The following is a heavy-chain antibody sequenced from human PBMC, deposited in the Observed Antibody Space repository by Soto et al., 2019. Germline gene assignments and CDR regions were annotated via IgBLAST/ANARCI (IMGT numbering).Heavy chain of an antibody. V-gene: IGHV1-18*01. D-gene: IGHD3-3*01. Sequence: GASVKVSCKASGYTFYSHSISWVRQAPGQGLEWMGRINADYGNTQYAQKFRGRVTMTTDTSTTTVYMELTNLRSDDTAVYYCARVPTIFGVVTTYNGMDVWGQGTTVTVSS. J-gene: IGHJ6*02. CDR1: GYTFYSHS. CDR2: INADYGNT. CDR3: ARVPTIFGVVTTYNGMDV.